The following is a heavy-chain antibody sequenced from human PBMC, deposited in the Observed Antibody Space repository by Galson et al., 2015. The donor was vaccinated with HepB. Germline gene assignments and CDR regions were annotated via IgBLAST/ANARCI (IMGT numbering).Heavy chain of an antibody. V-gene: IGHV3-74*01. CDR1: GFTFSNYW. CDR3: AKDLVLDTTADLGY. CDR2: INTDGSRS. D-gene: IGHD4-17*01. Sequence: SLRLSCAASGFTFSNYWMHWARQAPGKGLLWVSRINTDGSRSNYADPVQSRFTISRDNAKNTLYLQVNSLRAEDTAVYYCAKDLVLDTTADLGYWGQRALVPVSS. J-gene: IGHJ4*02.